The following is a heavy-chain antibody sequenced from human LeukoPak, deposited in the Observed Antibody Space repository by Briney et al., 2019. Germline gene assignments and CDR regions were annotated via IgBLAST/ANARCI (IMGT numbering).Heavy chain of an antibody. J-gene: IGHJ4*02. CDR2: INHSGST. D-gene: IGHD6-6*01. V-gene: IGHV4-34*01. Sequence: KPSETLSLTRAFYGGSLRGYYWRWIRQPPAKGPEWVGEINHSGSTNYNPSLKSRVTISVDTSKNQFSLKLSSVTAADTAVYYCASGEYSSSLSIVDYWGQGTLVTVSS. CDR3: ASGEYSSSLSIVDY. CDR1: GGSLRGYY.